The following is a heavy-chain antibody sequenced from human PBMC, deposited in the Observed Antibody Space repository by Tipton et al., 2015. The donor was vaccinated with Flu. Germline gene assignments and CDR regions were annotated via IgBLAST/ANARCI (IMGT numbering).Heavy chain of an antibody. D-gene: IGHD1-1*01. Sequence: TLSLTCTVSGDSISTTIYYWGWVRQPPGKGLEWIGSIYYSGTTYYNPSLKSRVTISVDSSKNEFSRTLASLTAADTAVYYCARDLWNDRRAYYYYGVDVWGQGTTVTVSS. V-gene: IGHV4-39*07. J-gene: IGHJ6*02. CDR1: GDSISTTIYY. CDR2: IYYSGTT. CDR3: ARDLWNDRRAYYYYGVDV.